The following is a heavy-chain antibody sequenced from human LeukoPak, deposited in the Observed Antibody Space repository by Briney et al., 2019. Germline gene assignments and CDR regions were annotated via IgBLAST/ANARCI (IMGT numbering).Heavy chain of an antibody. Sequence: PGGSLRLSCAVSGFTFSSYSMSWVRQAPGKGLEWVSAISGSGGSTYYADSVKGRFTISRDNSKNTLYLQMNSLRAEDTAVYYCAKSDYGYYYYYMDVWGKGTTVTVSS. CDR2: ISGSGGST. CDR1: GFTFSSYS. CDR3: AKSDYGYYYYYMDV. D-gene: IGHD4-17*01. V-gene: IGHV3-23*01. J-gene: IGHJ6*03.